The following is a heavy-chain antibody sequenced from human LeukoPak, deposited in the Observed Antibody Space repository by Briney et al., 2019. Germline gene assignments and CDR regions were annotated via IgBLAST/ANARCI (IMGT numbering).Heavy chain of an antibody. V-gene: IGHV1-18*01. D-gene: IGHD6-6*01. CDR1: GYTFTSYG. CDR3: ARRGGPNSSSCGGYYFDY. J-gene: IGHJ4*02. Sequence: ASVKVSCKASGYTFTSYGISWVRQAPGQGLEWMGWISAYNGNTNYAQKLQGRVTMTTDTSTSTAYMELRSLRSDDTAVYYCARRGGPNSSSCGGYYFDYWGQGTLVTVSS. CDR2: ISAYNGNT.